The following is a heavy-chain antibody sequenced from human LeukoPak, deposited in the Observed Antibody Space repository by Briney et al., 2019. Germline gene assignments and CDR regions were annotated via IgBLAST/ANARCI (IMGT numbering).Heavy chain of an antibody. J-gene: IGHJ5*02. CDR1: GDSISRSTYY. V-gene: IGHV4-39*07. D-gene: IGHD5-18*01. Sequence: PSETLSLTCTVSGDSISRSTYYWGSIRQPPGKGLEWIGSIYYSGTTHYNPSLESRVTISVDTSKNQFSLKLASVTAADTAIYYCAKGAGGFSYYNWFDPWGQGTLVTVSS. CDR2: IYYSGTT. CDR3: AKGAGGFSYYNWFDP.